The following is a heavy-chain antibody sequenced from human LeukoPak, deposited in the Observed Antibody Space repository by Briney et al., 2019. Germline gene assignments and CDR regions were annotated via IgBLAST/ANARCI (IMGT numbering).Heavy chain of an antibody. CDR3: ARHDMDSSGWYPDYFDY. J-gene: IGHJ4*02. V-gene: IGHV4-34*01. CDR1: GGSFSGYY. CDR2: INHSGST. D-gene: IGHD6-19*01. Sequence: PSETLSLTCAVYGGSFSGYYWSWIRQPPGKGLEWIGEINHSGSTNYNPSLKSRVTISVDTSKNQFSLKLSSVTAADTAVYYCARHDMDSSGWYPDYFDYWGQGTLVTVSS.